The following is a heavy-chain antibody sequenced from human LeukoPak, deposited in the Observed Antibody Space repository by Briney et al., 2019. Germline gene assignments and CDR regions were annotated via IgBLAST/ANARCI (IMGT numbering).Heavy chain of an antibody. V-gene: IGHV3-23*01. Sequence: GGSLRLSCAPSGFTFSNYAMIWVRQAPGKGLEWVSAISGSAGTTYYADSVKGRFTISRVNSKNTLYLQMNSLRAEDTAVYYCARESGHTYDYCDYWGHGTLVTVSS. CDR2: ISGSAGTT. CDR3: ARESGHTYDYCDY. J-gene: IGHJ4*01. D-gene: IGHD5-18*01. CDR1: GFTFSNYA.